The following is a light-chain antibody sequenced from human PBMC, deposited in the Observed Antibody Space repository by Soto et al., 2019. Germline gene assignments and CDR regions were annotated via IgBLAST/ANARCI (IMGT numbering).Light chain of an antibody. J-gene: IGLJ2*01. CDR1: TGAVTSGHY. CDR2: DTS. Sequence: QAVVTQEPSLTVSPGGTVTLTCGSSTGAVTSGHYPYWFQQKPGQAPRTPISDTSNKHSWAPARFSGSLLGGKAALTLSGAQPEDEAEYYCLLSYSAAGIHGVFGGGTKLTVL. CDR3: LLSYSAAGIHGV. V-gene: IGLV7-46*01.